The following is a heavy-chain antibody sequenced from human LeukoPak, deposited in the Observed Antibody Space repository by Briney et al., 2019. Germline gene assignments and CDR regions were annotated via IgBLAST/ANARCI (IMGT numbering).Heavy chain of an antibody. CDR2: IYYSGDT. J-gene: IGHJ3*02. V-gene: IGHV4-59*01. D-gene: IGHD3-16*01. Sequence: PSETLSLSCGVSGGSIRPYYWTWVRQPPGKGLEWLSYIYYSGDTRYNPSLKSRVTMSVDTSKNQFSLKLSSVTAADTAVYYCARFVLELIALRSVMGVFEIWGQGIMVSVSS. CDR1: GGSIRPYY. CDR3: ARFVLELIALRSVMGVFEI.